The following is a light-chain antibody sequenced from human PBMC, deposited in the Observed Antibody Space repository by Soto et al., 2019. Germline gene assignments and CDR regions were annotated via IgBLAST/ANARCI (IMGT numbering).Light chain of an antibody. Sequence: DIPMTQSPSTLSASVGDRVTITCRASQSISSWLAWYQQKPGTAPKLLIYKASSLQSGVTSRFSGSGSGTEFTLTISSLQPDDFATYYCQQYSSYPSTFGQGTKLEIK. V-gene: IGKV1-5*03. CDR2: KAS. CDR1: QSISSW. CDR3: QQYSSYPST. J-gene: IGKJ2*01.